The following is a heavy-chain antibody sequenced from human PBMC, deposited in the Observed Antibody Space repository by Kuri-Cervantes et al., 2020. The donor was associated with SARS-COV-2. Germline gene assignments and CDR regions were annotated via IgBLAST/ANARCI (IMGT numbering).Heavy chain of an antibody. CDR1: GFNFNTTD. D-gene: IGHD2-21*01. CDR3: AKDRAGVHDF. CDR2: ISSDGKNK. Sequence: LSLTCVASGFNFNTTDMHWVRQAPGKGLEWVTFISSDGKNKKCMASGKGRFTISRDNSQNTLHLQMKSLRDEDTAIYYCAKDRAGVHDFWGQGTLVTVSS. V-gene: IGHV3-30*18. J-gene: IGHJ4*02.